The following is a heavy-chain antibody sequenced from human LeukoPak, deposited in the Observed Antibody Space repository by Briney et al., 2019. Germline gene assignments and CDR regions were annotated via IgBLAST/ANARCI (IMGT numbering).Heavy chain of an antibody. V-gene: IGHV1-18*01. CDR3: ARDLGPYIVVVPAAIGY. CDR2: ISAYNGNT. J-gene: IGHJ4*02. CDR1: GYTFTSYG. D-gene: IGHD2-2*01. Sequence: ASVKVSCKASGYTFTSYGISWVRQAPGQGLEWMGWISAYNGNTNYAQKLQGRVTMTTDTSTSTAYMELRSLRSDDTAVHYCARDLGPYIVVVPAAIGYWGQGTLVTVSS.